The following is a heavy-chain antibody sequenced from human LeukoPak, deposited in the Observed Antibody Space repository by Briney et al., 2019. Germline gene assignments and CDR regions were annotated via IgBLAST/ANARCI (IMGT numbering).Heavy chain of an antibody. D-gene: IGHD1-26*01. Sequence: GASVKVSCKASGYTFTDYYLHWVRQAPGQGLDWMGWINPNSGDPDSGGTNYAQKFQGRVTMTRDTSISTAYMELSRLRSDDTAVYYCASLGATTLYYYGMDVWGQGTTVTVSS. CDR1: GYTFTDYY. V-gene: IGHV1-2*02. J-gene: IGHJ6*02. CDR2: INPNSGDPDSGGT. CDR3: ASLGATTLYYYGMDV.